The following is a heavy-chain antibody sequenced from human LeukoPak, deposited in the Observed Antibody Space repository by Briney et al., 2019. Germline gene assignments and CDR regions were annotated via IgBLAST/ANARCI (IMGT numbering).Heavy chain of an antibody. J-gene: IGHJ4*02. Sequence: PGGSLRLSCTASGFTFGDYAMSWVRQAPGKGLEWVGFIRSKAYDGTTEYAASVKGRFTISRDDSKSIAYLQMNSLKTEDTAVYYCTRARVPGVVIPVDYWGQGTLVTVSS. CDR2: IRSKAYDGTT. CDR1: GFTFGDYA. CDR3: TRARVPGVVIPVDY. V-gene: IGHV3-49*04. D-gene: IGHD3-3*01.